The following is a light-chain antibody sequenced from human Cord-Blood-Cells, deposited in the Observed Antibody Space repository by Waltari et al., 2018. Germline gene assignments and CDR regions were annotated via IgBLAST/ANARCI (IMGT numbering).Light chain of an antibody. Sequence: EIVLTQSPATLFLSPGERATLSCRASQSVSSYLAWYQQKPGQAPRLLIYDASNRATGIPARFSGSGSGTDFTLTISSLEPEDFAVYYCQQRSNFTFGPGTKVDIK. CDR2: DAS. V-gene: IGKV3-11*01. J-gene: IGKJ3*01. CDR1: QSVSSY. CDR3: QQRSNFT.